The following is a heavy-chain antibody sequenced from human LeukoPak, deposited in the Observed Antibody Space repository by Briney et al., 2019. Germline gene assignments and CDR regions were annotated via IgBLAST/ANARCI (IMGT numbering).Heavy chain of an antibody. D-gene: IGHD3-9*01. CDR3: AKEGDILTGPHRYFDY. CDR2: ISGSGGST. J-gene: IGHJ4*02. CDR1: GFTFSSYA. V-gene: IGHV3-23*01. Sequence: SGGSLRLSCAASGFTFSSYAMSWVRQAPGKGLEWVSAISGSGGSTYYADSVKGRFTISRDNSKNTLYLQMNSLRAEDTAVYYCAKEGDILTGPHRYFDYWGQGTLVTVSS.